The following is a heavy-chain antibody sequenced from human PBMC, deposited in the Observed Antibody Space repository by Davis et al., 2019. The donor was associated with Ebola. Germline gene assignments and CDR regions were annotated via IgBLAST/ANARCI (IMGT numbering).Heavy chain of an antibody. CDR1: GFTFSSYA. CDR2: ISSNGGST. Sequence: GESLKISCSASGFTFSSYAMHWVRQAPGKGLEYVSAISSNGGSTYYADSVKGRFTISRDNSKNTLYLQMSSLRAEDTAVYYCVKGTDFWSGYLLTYWGQGTLVTVSS. J-gene: IGHJ4*02. CDR3: VKGTDFWSGYLLTY. D-gene: IGHD3-3*01. V-gene: IGHV3-64D*06.